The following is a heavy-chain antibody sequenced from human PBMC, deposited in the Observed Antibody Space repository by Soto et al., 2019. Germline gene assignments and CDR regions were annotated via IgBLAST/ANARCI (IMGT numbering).Heavy chain of an antibody. CDR2: ISYDGSNK. Sequence: QVQLVESGGGVVQPGRSLRLSCAASGFTFSSYAMHWVRQAPGKGLEWVAVISYDGSNKYYADSVKGRFTISRDNSKNTLYLQMTSLRAEDTAVYYCARDGRVVDTGMDVWGQGTTVTVSS. J-gene: IGHJ6*02. D-gene: IGHD2-21*01. CDR1: GFTFSSYA. CDR3: ARDGRVVDTGMDV. V-gene: IGHV3-30-3*01.